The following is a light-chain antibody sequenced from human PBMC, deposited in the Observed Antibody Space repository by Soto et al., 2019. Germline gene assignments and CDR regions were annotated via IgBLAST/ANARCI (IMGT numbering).Light chain of an antibody. Sequence: QSVLTQPPSVSGSPGQSITISCAGTSSDVGGYNYVSWYQQHPGKAPKLMIYDVSNRPSGVSNRFSGSKSGNTASLTISGLQAEDEADYYCSSYTSSSTLPYVFGTGTKVTV. J-gene: IGLJ1*01. CDR1: SSDVGGYNY. CDR2: DVS. CDR3: SSYTSSSTLPYV. V-gene: IGLV2-14*01.